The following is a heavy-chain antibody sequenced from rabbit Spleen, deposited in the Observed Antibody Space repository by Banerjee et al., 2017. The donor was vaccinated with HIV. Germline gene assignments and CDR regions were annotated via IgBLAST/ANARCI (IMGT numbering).Heavy chain of an antibody. CDR3: AKMGTRYGDAWDL. Sequence: QSLEESGGGLVQPGGSLKLSCKASGFDFSNYGVSWVRRAPGKGLEWIGYIEPIFGNTYYANWVNGRFTISSHNAQNTLYLQLNSLTVADTATYFCAKMGTRYGDAWDLWGPGTLVTVS. D-gene: IGHD6-1*01. CDR1: GFDFSNYG. CDR2: IEPIFGNT. V-gene: IGHV1S7*01. J-gene: IGHJ4*01.